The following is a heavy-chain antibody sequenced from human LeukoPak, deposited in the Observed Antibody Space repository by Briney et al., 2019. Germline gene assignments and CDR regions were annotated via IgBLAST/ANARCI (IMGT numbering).Heavy chain of an antibody. CDR3: ARVAQEDTKPVLRFLEWLPRGYYYYYMDV. V-gene: IGHV1-2*02. J-gene: IGHJ6*03. CDR1: GYTFTGYY. CDR2: INPNSGGT. Sequence: GASVKVSCKASGYTFTGYYMHWVRQAPGQGLEWMGWINPNSGGTNCPQKFQGRVTMTRDTSTSTAYMELSRLRSDDTAVYYCARVAQEDTKPVLRFLEWLPRGYYYYYMDVWGKGTTVTVSS. D-gene: IGHD3-3*01.